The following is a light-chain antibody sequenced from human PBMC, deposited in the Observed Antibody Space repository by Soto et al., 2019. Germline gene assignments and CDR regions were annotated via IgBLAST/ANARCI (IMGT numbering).Light chain of an antibody. CDR2: GTS. CDR3: QQYGSSPWT. J-gene: IGKJ1*01. Sequence: EIVFTQSPGTLSLSLGERATLSCRASQSVSSNYLALYQQKPVQAPRLLIYGTSNRATGIPDRFSGSGSGTDFTLTISRLEPEDFVIYYCQQYGSSPWTFGQGTKVDIK. V-gene: IGKV3-20*01. CDR1: QSVSSNY.